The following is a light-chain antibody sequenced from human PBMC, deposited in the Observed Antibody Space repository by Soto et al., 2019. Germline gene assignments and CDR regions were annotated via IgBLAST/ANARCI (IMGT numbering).Light chain of an antibody. CDR3: QVWDVSTVHYV. Sequence: SYELAQPPSKSVAPGQTARITCVGNHIGSKTVHWYQQKAGQAPVLVVYDDSDRPSGIPERFSGSNSGNTATLTISRVEAGDEADYYCQVWDVSTVHYVFGTGTKVTVL. CDR2: DDS. CDR1: HIGSKT. J-gene: IGLJ1*01. V-gene: IGLV3-21*02.